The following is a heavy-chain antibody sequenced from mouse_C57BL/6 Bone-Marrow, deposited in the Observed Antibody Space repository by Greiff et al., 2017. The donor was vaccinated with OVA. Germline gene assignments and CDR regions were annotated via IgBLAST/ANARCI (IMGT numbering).Heavy chain of an antibody. V-gene: IGHV1-55*01. Sequence: QVQLQQPGAELVKPGASVKMSCKASGYTFTSYWITWVKQRPGQGLEWIGDIYPGSGSTNNNEKFKSKATLTVDTSSSTAYMQLSSLTSEDSAVYYCAGSTMVTTGDYYAMDYWGQGTSVTVSS. D-gene: IGHD2-2*01. J-gene: IGHJ4*01. CDR3: AGSTMVTTGDYYAMDY. CDR2: IYPGSGST. CDR1: GYTFTSYW.